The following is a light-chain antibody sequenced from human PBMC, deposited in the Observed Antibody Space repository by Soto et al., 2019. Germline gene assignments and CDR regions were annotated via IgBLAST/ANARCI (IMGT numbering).Light chain of an antibody. V-gene: IGKV3-15*01. CDR2: DSS. Sequence: VLTQSPATLSVSPGEGATLSCRASQSVGSSLAWYQQKPGQAPRLLMFDSSTRATGVPAKFSGSGSGTDFTLTIRSLQSEDFAIFFCQQYDDWPLTFGPGTRVDI. J-gene: IGKJ3*01. CDR3: QQYDDWPLT. CDR1: QSVGSS.